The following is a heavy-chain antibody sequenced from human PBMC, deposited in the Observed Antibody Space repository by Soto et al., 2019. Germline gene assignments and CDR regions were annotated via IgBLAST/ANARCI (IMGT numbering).Heavy chain of an antibody. D-gene: IGHD6-6*01. CDR2: IVVGSGNT. CDR1: GFTFTSSA. J-gene: IGHJ5*02. CDR3: AYSLGGTLVRGADVDP. Sequence: GASVKVSCKASGFTFTSSAVQWVRQARGQRLEWIGWIVVGSGNTNYAQKFQERVTITRDMSTSTAYMELSSLRSEDTAVYYCAYSLGGTLVRGADVDPWGQRTLVTVSS. V-gene: IGHV1-58*01.